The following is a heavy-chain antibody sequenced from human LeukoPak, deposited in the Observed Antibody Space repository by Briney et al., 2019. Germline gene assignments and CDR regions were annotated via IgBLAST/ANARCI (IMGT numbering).Heavy chain of an antibody. CDR2: ISNNGGYT. D-gene: IGHD2-15*01. Sequence: GGSLRLSCAASGFTFSSSAMSWVRQAPGKGLEWVSAISNNGGYTYYADSVQGQFTISRDNSKSTLCLQMNSLRAEDTAVYYCAKQLGYCSDGSCYFPYWGQGTLVTVSS. V-gene: IGHV3-23*01. CDR3: AKQLGYCSDGSCYFPY. CDR1: GFTFSSSA. J-gene: IGHJ4*02.